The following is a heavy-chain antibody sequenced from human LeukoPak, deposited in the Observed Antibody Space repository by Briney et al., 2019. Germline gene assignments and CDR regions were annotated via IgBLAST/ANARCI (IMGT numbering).Heavy chain of an antibody. Sequence: SGPTLVNPTQTLTLTCTFSGFSLSTSGMCVSWIRQPPGKALEWLARIDWDDDKYYSTSLKTRLTISKDTSKNQVVLTMTNMDPVDTATYYCARMTYYYDSSGSYSDYWGQGTLVTVSS. D-gene: IGHD3-22*01. J-gene: IGHJ4*02. CDR2: IDWDDDK. CDR1: GFSLSTSGMC. CDR3: ARMTYYYDSSGSYSDY. V-gene: IGHV2-70*11.